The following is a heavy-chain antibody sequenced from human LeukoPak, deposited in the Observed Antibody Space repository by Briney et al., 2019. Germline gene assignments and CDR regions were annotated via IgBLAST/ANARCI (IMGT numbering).Heavy chain of an antibody. CDR2: ISYDGSNK. V-gene: IGHV3-30*18. J-gene: IGHJ4*02. D-gene: IGHD2-15*01. CDR1: GFTFSSYG. CDR3: AKDLGYCSGGSCYRFDY. Sequence: GGSLRLSCAASGFTFSSYGMHWVRQAPGKGLEWVAVISYDGSNKYYADSVKGRFTISRDNSKNTQYLQMNSLRAEDTAVYYCAKDLGYCSGGSCYRFDYWGQGTLVTVSS.